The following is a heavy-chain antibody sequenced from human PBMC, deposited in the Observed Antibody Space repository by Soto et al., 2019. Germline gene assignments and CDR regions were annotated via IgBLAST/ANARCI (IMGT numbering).Heavy chain of an antibody. D-gene: IGHD2-15*01. J-gene: IGHJ5*02. V-gene: IGHV4-31*03. CDR3: ARVLVVVVAARFDP. CDR1: YQSFTSQGYY. Sequence: SESLSLTRTVSYQSFTSQGYYCSWNSPHPSKILEWIGYIYYSGSTYYTPSLKSRVTISVDTSKNQFSLKLSSVTAADTAVYYCARVLVVVVAARFDPWGQGTLVTVSS. CDR2: IYYSGST.